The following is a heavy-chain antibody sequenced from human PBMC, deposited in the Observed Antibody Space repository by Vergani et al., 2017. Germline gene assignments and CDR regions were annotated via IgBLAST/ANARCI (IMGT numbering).Heavy chain of an antibody. J-gene: IGHJ6*03. D-gene: IGHD3-16*01. CDR2: IKQDGSEK. V-gene: IGHV3-7*01. CDR3: ARDLRGGYYYYCVDV. CDR1: GFTFSSYW. Sequence: EVQLVESGGGLVQPGGSLRLSCAASGFTFSSYWMSWVRQAPGKGLEWVANIKQDGSEKYYVDSVKGRFTISRDNAKNSLYLQMNSLRAEDTAVYYCARDLRGGYYYYCVDVWGKGTTVTVSS.